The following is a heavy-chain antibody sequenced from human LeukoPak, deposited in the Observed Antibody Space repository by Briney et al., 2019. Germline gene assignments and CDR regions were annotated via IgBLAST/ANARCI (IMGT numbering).Heavy chain of an antibody. D-gene: IGHD1-26*01. J-gene: IGHJ5*02. CDR3: TRDSGSYFVYWFDP. CDR2: IRSKAYGGTT. CDR1: GFTFGDYA. Sequence: GGSLRLSCTASGFTFGDYAMSWVRQAPGKGREWVGFIRSKAYGGTTEYAASVKGRFTISRDDSKSIAYLQMNSLKTEDTAVYYCTRDSGSYFVYWFDPWGQGTLVTVSS. V-gene: IGHV3-49*04.